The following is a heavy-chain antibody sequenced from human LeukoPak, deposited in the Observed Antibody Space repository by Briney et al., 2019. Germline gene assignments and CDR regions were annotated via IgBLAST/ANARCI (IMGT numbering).Heavy chain of an antibody. V-gene: IGHV4-59*01. CDR2: IYYSGST. CDR3: ARVTGGNLRGLDY. J-gene: IGHJ4*02. D-gene: IGHD4-23*01. CDR1: GGSISSYY. Sequence: SQTLSLTCTVSGGSISSYYWSWIRQPPGKGLEWIGYIYYSGSTNYNPSLKSRVTISVDTSKNQFPLKLSSVTAADTAVYYCARVTGGNLRGLDYWGQGTLVTVSS.